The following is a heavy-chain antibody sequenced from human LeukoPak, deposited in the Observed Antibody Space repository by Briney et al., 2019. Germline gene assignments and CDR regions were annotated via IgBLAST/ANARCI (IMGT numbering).Heavy chain of an antibody. CDR2: ISAYNGNT. Sequence: ASVKVSCKASGYTFTSYGISWVRQAPGQGLEWMGWISAYNGNTNYAQKLQGRVTMTTDTSTSTAYMELRSLRSDDTAVYYCARVATYYYDSSGSEYFQHWGQSTLVTVSS. V-gene: IGHV1-18*01. J-gene: IGHJ1*01. CDR1: GYTFTSYG. CDR3: ARVATYYYDSSGSEYFQH. D-gene: IGHD3-22*01.